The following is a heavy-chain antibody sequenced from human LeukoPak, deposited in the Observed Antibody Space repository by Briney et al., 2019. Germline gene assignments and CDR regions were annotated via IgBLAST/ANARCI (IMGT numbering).Heavy chain of an antibody. D-gene: IGHD5/OR15-5a*01. Sequence: TAGTLRLSCVASGFIFSDHPFHWVRQSPDKGLEWVALIGSDGSKKYYADSAQGRFTVSRENSKNTLFLQMNTLRADDTAVYFCARQMTSTRLFDSWGQGTLVTVSS. CDR3: ARQMTSTRLFDS. V-gene: IGHV3-30*04. CDR2: IGSDGSKK. J-gene: IGHJ4*02. CDR1: GFIFSDHP.